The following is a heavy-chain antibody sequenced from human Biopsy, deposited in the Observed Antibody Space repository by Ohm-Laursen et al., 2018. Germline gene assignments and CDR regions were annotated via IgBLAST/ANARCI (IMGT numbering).Heavy chain of an antibody. Sequence: VKISCKASGGTFINYAISWVRQAPGQGLEWMGGIIPMFGTANYAQMFQGRVTISADESTSTSYMELSSLTTEDTAIYYCARGPHSGSHSCFDYWGRGTLVTASS. CDR3: ARGPHSGSHSCFDY. J-gene: IGHJ4*02. CDR2: IIPMFGTA. CDR1: GGTFINYA. V-gene: IGHV1-69*13. D-gene: IGHD1-26*01.